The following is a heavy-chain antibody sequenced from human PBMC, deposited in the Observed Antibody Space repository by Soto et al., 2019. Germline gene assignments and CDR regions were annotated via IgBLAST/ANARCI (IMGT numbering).Heavy chain of an antibody. CDR2: ISSSSSTI. Sequence: GGSLRLSCAASGFTFSSYSMNWVRQAPGKGLEWVSYISSSSSTIYYADSVKGRFTISRDNAKNSLYLQMNSLRAEDTAVYYCAGAEGTTVTPSHYWGQGTLVTVSS. CDR3: AGAEGTTVTPSHY. J-gene: IGHJ4*02. CDR1: GFTFSSYS. V-gene: IGHV3-48*01. D-gene: IGHD4-17*01.